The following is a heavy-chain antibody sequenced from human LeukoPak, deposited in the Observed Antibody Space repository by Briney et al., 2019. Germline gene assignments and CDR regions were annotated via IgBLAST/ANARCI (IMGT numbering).Heavy chain of an antibody. Sequence: GASVKVSCKVSGYTLTELSMNWVRQAPGKGLEWMEGFDPEDGETIYAQKFQGRVTMTEDTSTDTAYMELSSLRSEDTAVYYCAKSLAVAGYYYGMDVWGQGTTVTVSS. CDR3: AKSLAVAGYYYGMDV. V-gene: IGHV1-24*01. J-gene: IGHJ6*02. CDR2: FDPEDGET. CDR1: GYTLTELS. D-gene: IGHD6-19*01.